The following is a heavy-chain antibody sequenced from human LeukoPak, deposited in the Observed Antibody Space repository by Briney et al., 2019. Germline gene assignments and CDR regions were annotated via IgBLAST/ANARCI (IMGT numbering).Heavy chain of an antibody. CDR3: VRQYSYDSSGYYPWDY. D-gene: IGHD3-22*01. CDR1: GFTFSSYW. Sequence: GGSLRLSCAASGFTFSSYWMHWVREAPGKGLEWVSRINSDGSSTTYADSVKGRFTISRDNAKNTLYLQMNSLRAEDTAMYYCVRQYSYDSSGYYPWDYWGQGTLVTVSS. V-gene: IGHV3-74*01. CDR2: INSDGSST. J-gene: IGHJ4*02.